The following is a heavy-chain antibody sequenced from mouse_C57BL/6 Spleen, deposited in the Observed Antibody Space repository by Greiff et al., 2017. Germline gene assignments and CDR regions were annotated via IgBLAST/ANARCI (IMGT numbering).Heavy chain of an antibody. CDR2: ISAGGSYT. V-gene: IGHV5-4*01. D-gene: IGHD1-1*01. Sequence: EVQLMESGGGLVKPGGSLKLSCAASGFTFSSYAMSWVRQTPEKRLEWVATISAGGSYTYYPDNVKGRFTISRDKAKNHLYLQMSHLKSEDTAMYYCASDYYGSSYCDYWGQGTTLTVSS. CDR3: ASDYYGSSYCDY. CDR1: GFTFSSYA. J-gene: IGHJ2*01.